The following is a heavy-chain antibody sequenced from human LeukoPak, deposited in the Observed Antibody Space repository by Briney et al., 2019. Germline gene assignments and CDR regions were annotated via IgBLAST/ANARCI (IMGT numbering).Heavy chain of an antibody. J-gene: IGHJ4*02. CDR1: GGSISSYY. CDR3: VVTSRGTMVRGVNIDY. V-gene: IGHV4-4*07. D-gene: IGHD3-10*01. CDR2: IYTSGST. Sequence: PSETLSLTCTVSGGSISSYYWSWTRQPAGKGLEWIGRIYTSGSTNYNPSLKSRVTMSVDTSKNQFSLKLSSVTASDTAVYYCVVTSRGTMVRGVNIDYWGQGTLVTVSS.